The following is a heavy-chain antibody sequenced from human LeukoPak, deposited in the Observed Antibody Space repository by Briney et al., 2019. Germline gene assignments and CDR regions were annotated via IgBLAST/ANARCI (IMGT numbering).Heavy chain of an antibody. Sequence: GGSLRLSCAGSGFTFSHAWRSWVRPAPGNGLEWGSSISSSSTYKDYADSVKGRFTISTDNAKNSLYLQMNSLRAEDTAVYYCAKGKDSVAGATNDYWGQGTLVTVSS. J-gene: IGHJ4*02. D-gene: IGHD6-19*01. CDR2: ISSSSTYK. V-gene: IGHV3-21*01. CDR3: AKGKDSVAGATNDY. CDR1: GFTFSHAW.